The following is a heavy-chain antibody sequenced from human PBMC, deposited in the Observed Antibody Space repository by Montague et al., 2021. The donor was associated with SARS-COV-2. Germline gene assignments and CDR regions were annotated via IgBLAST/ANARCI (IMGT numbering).Heavy chain of an antibody. D-gene: IGHD3-9*01. CDR3: ARTTYDILTGNLIAFDY. J-gene: IGHJ4*02. Sequence: PALVKPTQTLTLTCTFSGFSLSTSGMCVSWIRQPPGKALEWLARIDWDDDKYYSTSLKTRLTISKDTSKNQVVLTMTNMDPVDTATYYCARTTYDILTGNLIAFDYWGQGTLVTVSS. CDR1: GFSLSTSGMC. CDR2: IDWDDDK. V-gene: IGHV2-70*11.